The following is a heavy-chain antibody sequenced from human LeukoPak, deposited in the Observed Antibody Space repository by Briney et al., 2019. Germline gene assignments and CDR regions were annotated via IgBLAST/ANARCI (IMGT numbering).Heavy chain of an antibody. CDR2: IYYRGTT. V-gene: IGHV4-59*03. J-gene: IGHJ4*02. Sequence: SETLSLTCTVSGGSINDYSWNWLRQPPGKGLEWIGFIYYRGTTNNNPSLKSRLTTSIDTSKKQFSLNLSSVTAADTPVYYCAGVFSGRRPFELWGQGTLVTVSS. CDR3: AGVFSGRRPFEL. CDR1: GGSINDYS. D-gene: IGHD3-10*01.